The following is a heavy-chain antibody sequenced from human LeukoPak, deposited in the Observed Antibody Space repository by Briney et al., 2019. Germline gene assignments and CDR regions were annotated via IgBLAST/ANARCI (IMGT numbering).Heavy chain of an antibody. Sequence: GASVKVSCKASGGTFSSYAISWVRQAPGQGLEWMGGIIPIFGTANYAQKFQGRVTMTRDTSTSTVFIQLSSLRSEDTAVYYCARGQTGALPDYRGQGTLVTVSS. V-gene: IGHV1-69*05. CDR1: GGTFSSYA. CDR2: IIPIFGTA. D-gene: IGHD5/OR15-5a*01. J-gene: IGHJ4*02. CDR3: ARGQTGALPDY.